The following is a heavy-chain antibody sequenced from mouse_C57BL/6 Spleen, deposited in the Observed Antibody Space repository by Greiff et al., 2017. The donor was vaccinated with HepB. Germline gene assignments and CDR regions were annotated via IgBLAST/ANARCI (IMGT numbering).Heavy chain of an antibody. V-gene: IGHV5-17*01. Sequence: DVKLVESGGGLVKPGGSLKLSCAASGFTFSDYGMHWVRQAPEKGLEWVAYISSGSSTINYADTVKGRFTISRDNAKSTLFLQMTSLRSEDTAMYYCARNYGSSHWYCDVWGTGTTVTVPS. CDR2: ISSGSSTI. CDR3: ARNYGSSHWYCDV. D-gene: IGHD1-1*01. J-gene: IGHJ1*03. CDR1: GFTFSDYG.